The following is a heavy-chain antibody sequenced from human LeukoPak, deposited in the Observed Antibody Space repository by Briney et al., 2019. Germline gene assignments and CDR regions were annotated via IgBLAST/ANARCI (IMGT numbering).Heavy chain of an antibody. D-gene: IGHD3-16*01. CDR3: ARVPHSVDGGVTKVHYLDY. CDR2: IYRDGNT. V-gene: IGHV4-39*01. CDR1: GGSISSGGYY. Sequence: PSETLSLTCTVSGGSISSGGYYWGWIRQPPGKGLEWIGCIYRDGNTYYNPSLKSRVTISVDTSKNQFSLKLTSVSAADTAVYYCARVPHSVDGGVTKVHYLDYWGQGALVTVSS. J-gene: IGHJ4*02.